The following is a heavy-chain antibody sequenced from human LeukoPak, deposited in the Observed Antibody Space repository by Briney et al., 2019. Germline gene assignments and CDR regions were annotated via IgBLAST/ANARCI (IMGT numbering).Heavy chain of an antibody. CDR3: ARDVEGSGSFYRPSYDY. J-gene: IGHJ4*02. CDR1: GGSISSYY. D-gene: IGHD3-10*01. V-gene: IGHV4-4*07. Sequence: SETLSLTCPVPGGSISSYYWSWIRQPAGKGLEWIGRIYTSGSTNYNPSLKSLVTMSVDTSKNQFSLKLSSVTAADTAVYYCARDVEGSGSFYRPSYDYWGQGTLVSVSS. CDR2: IYTSGST.